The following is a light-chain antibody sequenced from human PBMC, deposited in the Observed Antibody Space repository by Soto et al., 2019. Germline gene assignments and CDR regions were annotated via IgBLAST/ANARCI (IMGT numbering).Light chain of an antibody. Sequence: DIQMTQSPSSLSASVGDTVTITCRASQGIIDYLAWFQQRPGKVPKLLIYAASTLHTGVPSRFSGSGAGTAFTLTINSLQPEDVGTYYCQKYDTAPQTFGPGNRVTIK. J-gene: IGKJ1*01. CDR2: AAS. V-gene: IGKV1-27*01. CDR1: QGIIDY. CDR3: QKYDTAPQT.